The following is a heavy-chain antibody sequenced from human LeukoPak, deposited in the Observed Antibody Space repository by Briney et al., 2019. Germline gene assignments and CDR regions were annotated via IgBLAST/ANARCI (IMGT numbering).Heavy chain of an antibody. Sequence: PSETLPLTCTVSGYSISSGYHWGWIRQPPGKGLQWIGSVYHVGSTYYNPSLESRLTISVDASKNQFSLRLRSVTAADTAVYYCARDQSGDFPDWDYYFGYWGQGILVTVSS. D-gene: IGHD4-17*01. CDR3: ARDQSGDFPDWDYYFGY. V-gene: IGHV4-38-2*02. CDR1: GYSISSGYH. CDR2: VYHVGST. J-gene: IGHJ4*02.